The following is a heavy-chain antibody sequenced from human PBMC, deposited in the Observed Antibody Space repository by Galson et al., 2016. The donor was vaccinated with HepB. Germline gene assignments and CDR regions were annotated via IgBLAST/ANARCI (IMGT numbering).Heavy chain of an antibody. V-gene: IGHV1-18*04. Sequence: SVKVSCKASGYTFINYGISWVRQAPGQGLEWMGWINVGIGNTNYAQKLQDRVTMTTDTSTSTAYMELRSLRSDDTAVYYCARESLYCGGGNCYSPLGDYWGQGTLVTVSS. CDR2: INVGIGNT. CDR3: ARESLYCGGGNCYSPLGDY. CDR1: GYTFINYG. J-gene: IGHJ4*02. D-gene: IGHD2-15*01.